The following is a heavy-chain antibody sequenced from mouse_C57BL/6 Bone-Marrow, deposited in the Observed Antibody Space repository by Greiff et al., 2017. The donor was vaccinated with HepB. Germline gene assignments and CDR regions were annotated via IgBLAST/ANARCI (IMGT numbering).Heavy chain of an antibody. J-gene: IGHJ2*01. CDR1: GFTFSDYG. CDR3: ARPRGSSFYFDY. CDR2: ISSGSSTI. D-gene: IGHD1-1*01. V-gene: IGHV5-17*01. Sequence: EVHLVESGGGLVKPGGSLKLSCAASGFTFSDYGMHWVRQAPEKGLEWVAYISSGSSTIYYADTVKGRFTISRDNAKNTLFLQMTSLRSEDTAMYYCARPRGSSFYFDYWGQGTTLTVSS.